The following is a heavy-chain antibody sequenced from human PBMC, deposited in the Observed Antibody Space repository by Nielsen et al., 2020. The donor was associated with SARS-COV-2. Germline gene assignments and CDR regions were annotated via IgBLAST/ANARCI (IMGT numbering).Heavy chain of an antibody. D-gene: IGHD4-17*01. J-gene: IGHJ6*03. CDR1: GFSFSGYA. CDR3: ASRRAGDVDYYYYLDV. CDR2: ISGRDTT. Sequence: GGSLRLSCAASGFSFSGYAMTWVRQAPGRGLEWVSTISGRDTTYYADSVQGRFSISRDTFQNTLYLQMNSLRVEDTAVYYCASRRAGDVDYYYYLDVWGKGTTVTVSS. V-gene: IGHV3-23*01.